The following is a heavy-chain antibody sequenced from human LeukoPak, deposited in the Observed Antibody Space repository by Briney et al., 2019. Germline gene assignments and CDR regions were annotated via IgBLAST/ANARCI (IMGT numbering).Heavy chain of an antibody. CDR1: GGTVTSSTYF. V-gene: IGHV4-39*07. CDR3: ARDGLYYHYYMDV. J-gene: IGHJ6*03. CDR2: ISYSGAT. Sequence: SETLSLTCTLSGGTVTSSTYFWGWIRQPPGKGLEWIGRISYSGATYYNPSLKSRVSMSVHTSKNQFSLKLSSVTAADTAVYYCARDGLYYHYYMDVWGEGTTVTVSS.